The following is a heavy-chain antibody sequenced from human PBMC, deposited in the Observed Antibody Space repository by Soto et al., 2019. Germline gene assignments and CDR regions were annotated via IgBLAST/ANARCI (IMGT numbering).Heavy chain of an antibody. Sequence: ASLKVSCKASGYTFTGYYMHWVRQAPGQGLEWMGWIDPNSGGTNYAQKFQGRVTMTRDTSISTAYMELSRLRSDDTAVYYCARENKRGRYLHYWGQGTLVTVSS. CDR3: ARENKRGRYLHY. D-gene: IGHD1-1*01. CDR2: IDPNSGGT. V-gene: IGHV1-2*02. J-gene: IGHJ4*02. CDR1: GYTFTGYY.